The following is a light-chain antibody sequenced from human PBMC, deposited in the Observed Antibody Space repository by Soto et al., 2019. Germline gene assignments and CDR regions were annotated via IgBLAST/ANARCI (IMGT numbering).Light chain of an antibody. J-gene: IGKJ4*01. V-gene: IGKV3-11*01. Sequence: EIVLTQSPATLSLSPGEGATLSCRASQSAGSDLAWYQQKPGQAPRLLIYDTSNRATGIPARFSGSGSATYFTLTSSSLEPEDFAVYYGQQRSGSLTFGGGTKVEIK. CDR1: QSAGSD. CDR2: DTS. CDR3: QQRSGSLT.